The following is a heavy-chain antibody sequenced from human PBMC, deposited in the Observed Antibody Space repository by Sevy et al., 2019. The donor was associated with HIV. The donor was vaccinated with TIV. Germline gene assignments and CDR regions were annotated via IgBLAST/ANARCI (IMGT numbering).Heavy chain of an antibody. Sequence: GGCLRLSCVTSGFSFSSYSMSWVRQAPGKGLEWVSYISSSSGTIRYADSVKGRLTISRDNAKNSLFLQMNSMRAEDTAVYYCARDDHWAFDYWGQGALVTVSS. V-gene: IGHV3-48*01. J-gene: IGHJ4*02. D-gene: IGHD7-27*01. CDR1: GFSFSSYS. CDR2: ISSSSGTI. CDR3: ARDDHWAFDY.